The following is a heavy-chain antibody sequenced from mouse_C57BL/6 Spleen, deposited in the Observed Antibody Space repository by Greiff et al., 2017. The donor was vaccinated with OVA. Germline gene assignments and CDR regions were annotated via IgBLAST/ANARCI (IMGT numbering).Heavy chain of an antibody. Sequence: QVQLQQPGAELVKPGASVKLSCKASGYTFTSYWMQWVKQRPGQGLEWIGEIDPSDSYTNYNQKFKGKATLTVDTSSSTAYMQLSSLTSEDSAVYYCARIYYGNLYYAMDYWGQGTSVTVSS. CDR2: IDPSDSYT. D-gene: IGHD2-1*01. CDR1: GYTFTSYW. J-gene: IGHJ4*01. V-gene: IGHV1-50*01. CDR3: ARIYYGNLYYAMDY.